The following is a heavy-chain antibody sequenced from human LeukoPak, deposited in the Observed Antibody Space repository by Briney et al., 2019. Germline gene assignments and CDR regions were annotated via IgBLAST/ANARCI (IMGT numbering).Heavy chain of an antibody. V-gene: IGHV3-30-3*01. Sequence: PGGSLRLSCAASGFTFSSYAMHWVRQAPGKGLEWVAVISYDGSNKYYADSVKGRFTISRDNSKNTLYLQMNSLRAEDTAVYYCARDAGTWSRSIYCFDYWGQGTLVTVSS. CDR2: ISYDGSNK. CDR1: GFTFSSYA. D-gene: IGHD1-1*01. J-gene: IGHJ4*02. CDR3: ARDAGTWSRSIYCFDY.